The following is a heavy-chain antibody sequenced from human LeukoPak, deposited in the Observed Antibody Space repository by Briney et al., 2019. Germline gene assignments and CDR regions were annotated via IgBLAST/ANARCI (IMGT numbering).Heavy chain of an antibody. CDR3: AKDPTEYGRSWYGYFDY. Sequence: GGSLRLSCAASGFTFTDYTMHWVRQAPGKGLEWVSGISWNSGSIGYADSVKGRFTISRDNAKTSLYLQMNSLRAEDTALYYCAKDPTEYGRSWYGYFDYWGQGTLVTVSS. CDR1: GFTFTDYT. CDR2: ISWNSGSI. J-gene: IGHJ4*02. D-gene: IGHD6-13*01. V-gene: IGHV3-9*01.